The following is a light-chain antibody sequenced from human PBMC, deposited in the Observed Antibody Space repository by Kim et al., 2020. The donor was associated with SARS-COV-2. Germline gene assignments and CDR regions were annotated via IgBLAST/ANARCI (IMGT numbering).Light chain of an antibody. CDR3: CSYAASYTWV. V-gene: IGLV2-11*01. J-gene: IGLJ3*02. CDR1: SSDVGGYNY. CDR2: DVS. Sequence: QSALTQPRSVSGSPGQSFTISCTGTSSDVGGYNYVSWYQQHPGKAPKLMIYDVSQRPSGVPDRFSGSRSGNTASLTISGLQAEDEADYYCCSYAASYTWVFGGGTQLTVL.